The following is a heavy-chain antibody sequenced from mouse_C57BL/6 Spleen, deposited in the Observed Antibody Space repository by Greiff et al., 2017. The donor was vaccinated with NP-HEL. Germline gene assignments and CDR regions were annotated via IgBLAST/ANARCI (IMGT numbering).Heavy chain of an antibody. CDR2: IRNKANGYTT. Sequence: EVKLEESGGGLVQPGGSLSLSCAASGFTFTDYYMSWVRQPPGKALEWLGFIRNKANGYTTEYSASVKGRFTISRDNSQSILYLQMNALRAEDSATYYCASHSNYFYYYAMDYWGQGTSVTVSS. CDR3: ASHSNYFYYYAMDY. CDR1: GFTFTDYY. D-gene: IGHD2-1*01. V-gene: IGHV7-3*01. J-gene: IGHJ4*01.